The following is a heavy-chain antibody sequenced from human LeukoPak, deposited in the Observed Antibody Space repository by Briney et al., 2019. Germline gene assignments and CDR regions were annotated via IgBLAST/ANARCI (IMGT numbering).Heavy chain of an antibody. D-gene: IGHD3-22*01. V-gene: IGHV3-30*09. CDR3: ARPLSSGYFHDSGGYYPYAMDV. J-gene: IGHJ6*02. CDR2: ISYDGSNK. CDR1: GFTFSTST. Sequence: PGGSLRLSCAASGFTFSTSTMHWVRQAPGKGLEWAAVISYDGSNKFYADSVKGRFAISRDNSKNTLYLQMNSLRGYDSAVYYCARPLSSGYFHDSGGYYPYAMDVWGQGTTVTVSS.